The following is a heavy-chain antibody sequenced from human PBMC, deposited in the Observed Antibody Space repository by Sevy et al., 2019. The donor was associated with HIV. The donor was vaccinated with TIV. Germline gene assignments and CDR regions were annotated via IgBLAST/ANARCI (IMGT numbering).Heavy chain of an antibody. Sequence: GGSLRLSCAASGFTFDDYGMSWVRQAPGKGLEWVSGINWNGGSTGYADSVKGRFTISRDNAKNTLYLQMNSLRAEDTAVYYCAKDRRIVVVPAAQPPDYWGQGTLVTVSS. CDR1: GFTFDDYG. V-gene: IGHV3-20*04. D-gene: IGHD2-2*01. J-gene: IGHJ4*02. CDR2: INWNGGST. CDR3: AKDRRIVVVPAAQPPDY.